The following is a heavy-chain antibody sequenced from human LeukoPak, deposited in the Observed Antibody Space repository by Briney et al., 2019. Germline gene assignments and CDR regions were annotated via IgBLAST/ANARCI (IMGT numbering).Heavy chain of an antibody. Sequence: PGGSLRLSCAASGFTFSDYYMSWIRQAPGKGLEWVSYISSSSGYTKYADPVKGRFTISRDNAKNSLYLQMNSLRAEDTGVYYCAKTPVLLTGYSYYFDYWGQGTLVTVSS. V-gene: IGHV3-11*03. CDR1: GFTFSDYY. J-gene: IGHJ4*02. CDR3: AKTPVLLTGYSYYFDY. CDR2: ISSSSGYT. D-gene: IGHD3-9*01.